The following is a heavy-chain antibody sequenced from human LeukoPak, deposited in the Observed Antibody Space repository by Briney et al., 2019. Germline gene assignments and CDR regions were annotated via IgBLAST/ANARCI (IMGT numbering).Heavy chain of an antibody. V-gene: IGHV5-51*01. D-gene: IGHD6-13*01. CDR3: ARPQSSTSDAFDI. CDR2: IYPGDSDT. CDR1: GYSFTNYW. Sequence: GESLKISCKGSGYSFTNYWIGWVRQMPGKGLEWMGIIYPGDSDTRYSPSFQGQVAISADKSISTAYLQWSSLRASDTAMYYCARPQSSTSDAFDIWGQGTMVTVSS. J-gene: IGHJ3*02.